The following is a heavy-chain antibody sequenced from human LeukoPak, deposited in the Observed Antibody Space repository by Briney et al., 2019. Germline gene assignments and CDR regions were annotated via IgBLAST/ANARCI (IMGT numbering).Heavy chain of an antibody. V-gene: IGHV1-2*02. J-gene: IGHJ5*02. CDR3: ARDTTRDNWFDP. D-gene: IGHD1-26*01. CDR1: GYTFTGYY. CDR2: INPNSGGT. Sequence: ASVKVSCKASGYTFTGYYMHWVRQAPGQGLEWMGWINPNSGGTNYAQKFQGRVTMTRDTSISTAYMELSGLRSDDTAVYYCARDTTRDNWFDPWGQGTLFTVSS.